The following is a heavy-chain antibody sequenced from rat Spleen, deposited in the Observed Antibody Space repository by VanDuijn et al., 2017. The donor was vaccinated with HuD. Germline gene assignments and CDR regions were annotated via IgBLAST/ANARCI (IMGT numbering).Heavy chain of an antibody. D-gene: IGHD1-10*01. CDR2: IWYDGDT. J-gene: IGHJ3*01. CDR1: GFSLTSYS. Sequence: QVQLKESGPGLVQPSETLSLTCTVSGFSLTSYSVSWVRQPPGKGPEWMGRIWYDGDTAYSSVLKTPLSISRDTSKNQVFLKMNSLQIDDTGTYYCIRDAEYNKYGDWFAYWGQGTLVTVSS. CDR3: IRDAEYNKYGDWFAY. V-gene: IGHV2-34*01.